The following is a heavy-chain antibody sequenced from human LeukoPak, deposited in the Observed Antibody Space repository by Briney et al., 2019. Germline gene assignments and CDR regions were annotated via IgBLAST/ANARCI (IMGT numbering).Heavy chain of an antibody. D-gene: IGHD1-26*01. Sequence: GGSLRLSCAASGFTFSSYGMHWVRQAPGKGLEWVAVISYDGSNKYYADSVKGRFTISRDNSKNTLYLQMNSLRAEDTAVYYCAREEWEPPYYYYGMDVWGQGTTVTVSS. CDR1: GFTFSSYG. V-gene: IGHV3-30*03. CDR3: AREEWEPPYYYYGMDV. CDR2: ISYDGSNK. J-gene: IGHJ6*02.